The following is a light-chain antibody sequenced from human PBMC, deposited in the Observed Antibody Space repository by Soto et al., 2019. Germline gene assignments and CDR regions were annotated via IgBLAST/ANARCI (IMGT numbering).Light chain of an antibody. J-gene: IGLJ2*01. CDR3: QSYDSSLSVV. V-gene: IGLV1-40*01. Sequence: QPVLTQPPSVSGAPGQRVTISCTGSSSNIGAGYDVHWYQQLPGTAPKLLIYGNSNRPSGVPDRFSGSKSGTSASLAITGLQAEDEADYYSQSYDSSLSVVFGRGTKITVL. CDR2: GNS. CDR1: SSNIGAGYD.